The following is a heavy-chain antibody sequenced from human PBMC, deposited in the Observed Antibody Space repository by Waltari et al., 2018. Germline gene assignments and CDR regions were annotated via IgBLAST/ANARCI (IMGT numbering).Heavy chain of an antibody. V-gene: IGHV3-66*01. Sequence: EVQLVESGGDLVQPGGSLRLSCAASGFTVSNNYMSWVRQAPGKGLEWVSLICSGGTKYYADSVKGRCTIARDKSNNTLYLQMNSLRAEDTSVYYCSTRHYWGQGTLVTVSS. CDR3: STRHY. J-gene: IGHJ4*02. CDR1: GFTVSNNY. CDR2: ICSGGTK.